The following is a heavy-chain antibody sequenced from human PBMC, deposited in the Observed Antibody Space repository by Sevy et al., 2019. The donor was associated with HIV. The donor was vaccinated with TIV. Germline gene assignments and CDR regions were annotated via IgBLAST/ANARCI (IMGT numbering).Heavy chain of an antibody. V-gene: IGHV3-23*01. D-gene: IGHD2-2*01. CDR2: ISGSGGST. CDR1: GFTFSSYA. J-gene: IGHJ6*02. CDR3: AKVLHIVVVPAAIDYYYGMDV. Sequence: GGSLRLSCAASGFTFSSYAMSWDRQAPGKGLEWVSAISGSGGSTYYADSVKGRFTISRDNSKNTLYLQMNSLKTEDTAVYFCAKVLHIVVVPAAIDYYYGMDVWGQGTTVTVSS.